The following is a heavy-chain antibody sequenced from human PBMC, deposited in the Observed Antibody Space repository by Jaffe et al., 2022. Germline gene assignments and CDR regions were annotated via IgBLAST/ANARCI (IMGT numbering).Heavy chain of an antibody. V-gene: IGHV4-38-2*01. CDR1: GYSISSGYY. D-gene: IGHD2-15*01. J-gene: IGHJ5*02. CDR2: IYHSGST. CDR3: AKANGYCSGGSCFNWFDP. Sequence: QVQLQESGPGLVKPSETLSLTCAVSGYSISSGYYWGWIRQPPGKGLEWIGSIYHSGSTYYNPSLKSRVTISVDTSKNQFSLKLSSVTAADTAVYYCAKANGYCSGGSCFNWFDPWGQGTLVTVSS.